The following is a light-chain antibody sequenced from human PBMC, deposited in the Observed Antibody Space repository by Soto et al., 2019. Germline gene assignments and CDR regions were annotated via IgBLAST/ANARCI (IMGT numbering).Light chain of an antibody. J-gene: IGKJ2*01. Sequence: EIVLTQSPCTLSSSPGERATISCRASQSVSSSYLAWYQQKPGQAPMLLIYGASIRATGIPERFCGSGSGTDFTLTISRLEPEDFAVYYCQQYGSSPGYTFGQGTKLEIK. CDR2: GAS. V-gene: IGKV3-20*01. CDR1: QSVSSSY. CDR3: QQYGSSPGYT.